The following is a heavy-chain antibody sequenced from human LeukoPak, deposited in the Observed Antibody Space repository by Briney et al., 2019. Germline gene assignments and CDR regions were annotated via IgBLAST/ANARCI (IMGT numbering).Heavy chain of an antibody. D-gene: IGHD4-17*01. V-gene: IGHV4-34*01. Sequence: SETLSLTCAVSGGSFSGYYWNWIRQPPGNGLEWIGEINPSGGTNYSPSLKSRVTISVNTSTNQFSLKLSSVTAADTAVYYCARDLVTVTKGFDIWGQGTMVSVSS. CDR2: INPSGGT. J-gene: IGHJ3*02. CDR1: GGSFSGYY. CDR3: ARDLVTVTKGFDI.